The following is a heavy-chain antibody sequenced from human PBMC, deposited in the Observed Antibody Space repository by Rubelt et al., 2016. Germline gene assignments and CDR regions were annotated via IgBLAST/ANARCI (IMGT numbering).Heavy chain of an antibody. CDR3: ASDNEGS. CDR1: GFSFSNYA. V-gene: IGHV3-21*01. CDR2: ISSGSSRT. J-gene: IGHJ4*02. D-gene: IGHD3-10*01. Sequence: EVQLVESGGGLVKPGGSLRLSCLGSGFSFSNYAMNWVRRAPGKGLAWVASISSGSSRTYYAASVGGRFTISRDNTKDALYLKMNSLRVEDTALYYCASDNEGSWGQGTRVTVTS.